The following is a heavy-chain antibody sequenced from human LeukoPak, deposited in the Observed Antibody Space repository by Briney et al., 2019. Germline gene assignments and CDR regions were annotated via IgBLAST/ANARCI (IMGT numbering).Heavy chain of an antibody. CDR1: GFTFDDYA. V-gene: IGHV3-43*02. CDR3: AKPDYGDYVPWFDY. Sequence: GGSLRLSFAASGFTFDDYAMHWVGQAPGKVLEWVSLISGDGGSTYYADSVKGRFTISRDNSKNSLYLQMNSLRTEDTALYYCAKPDYGDYVPWFDYWGQGTLVTVSS. CDR2: ISGDGGST. D-gene: IGHD4-17*01. J-gene: IGHJ4*02.